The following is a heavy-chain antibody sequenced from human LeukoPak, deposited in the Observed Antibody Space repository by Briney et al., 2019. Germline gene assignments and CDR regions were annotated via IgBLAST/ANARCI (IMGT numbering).Heavy chain of an antibody. V-gene: IGHV3-11*01. CDR1: GFTFSDYY. Sequence: NPGGSLRLSCAASGFTFSDYYMTWIRQAPGKGLEYVSHISRSGSSLYYGDSVTGRFSISRDNAKNSLYLQMNSLRVEDTAVYYCAREVVVVPDYYYYGMDVWGQGTTVTVSS. CDR2: ISRSGSSL. J-gene: IGHJ6*02. D-gene: IGHD2-2*01. CDR3: AREVVVVPDYYYYGMDV.